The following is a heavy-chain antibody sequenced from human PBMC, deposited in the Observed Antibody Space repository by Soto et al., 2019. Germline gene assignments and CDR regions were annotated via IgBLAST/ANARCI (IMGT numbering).Heavy chain of an antibody. CDR2: ISYDGSNK. CDR1: GFTFSSYG. Sequence: GESLKISCAASGFTFSSYGMHWVRQAPGKGLEWVAVISYDGSNKYYADSVKGRFTISRDNSKNTLYLQMDSLRAEDTAVYYCAKDFGAVVVVAALIFDYWGQGTLVTVSS. J-gene: IGHJ4*02. V-gene: IGHV3-30*18. CDR3: AKDFGAVVVVAALIFDY. D-gene: IGHD2-15*01.